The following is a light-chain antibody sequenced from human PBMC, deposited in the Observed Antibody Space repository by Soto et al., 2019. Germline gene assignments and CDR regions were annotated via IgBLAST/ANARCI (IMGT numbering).Light chain of an antibody. Sequence: QYVLTQPASVCGSPGQSITISCTGTSSDVGGYNYVSWYQQHPGKAPKLMIYEVSNRPSGVSNRFSGSKSGNTASLTISGLQAEDEADYYCSSYTSSSTLEVVFGGGTKVTVL. CDR2: EVS. CDR1: SSDVGGYNY. V-gene: IGLV2-14*01. CDR3: SSYTSSSTLEVV. J-gene: IGLJ2*01.